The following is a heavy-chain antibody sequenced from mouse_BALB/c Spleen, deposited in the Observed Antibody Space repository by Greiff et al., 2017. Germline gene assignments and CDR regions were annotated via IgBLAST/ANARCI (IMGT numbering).Heavy chain of an antibody. CDR1: GFTFSSFG. J-gene: IGHJ3*01. CDR3: SSPNDYGSSHFAY. CDR2: ISSGSSTI. D-gene: IGHD1-1*01. V-gene: IGHV5-17*02. Sequence: EVNVVESGGGLVQPGGSRKLSCAASGFTFSSFGMHWVRQAPEKGLEWVAYISSGSSTIYYADTVKGRFTISRDNPKNTLFLQMTRLRSEDTAMYYCSSPNDYGSSHFAYWGQGTLVTVSA.